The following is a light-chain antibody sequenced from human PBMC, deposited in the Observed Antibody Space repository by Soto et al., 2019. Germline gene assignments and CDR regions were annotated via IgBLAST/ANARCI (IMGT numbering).Light chain of an antibody. J-gene: IGKJ2*01. CDR1: QSVSSN. CDR3: QQYNNWPYT. V-gene: IGKV3-15*01. Sequence: EIVMTQSPATLSVSPGERATLSCSASQSVSSNLAWYQQKPGQAPRSLIYGASTRATGIPARFSGSGSGTEFTLTISSLQSEDFAVYYCQQYNNWPYTFGQGTKLEIK. CDR2: GAS.